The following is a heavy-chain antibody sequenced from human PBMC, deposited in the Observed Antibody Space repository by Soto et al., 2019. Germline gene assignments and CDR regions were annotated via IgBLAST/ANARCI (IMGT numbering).Heavy chain of an antibody. Sequence: ASVKVSCKASGYTFTSYGISWVRQAPGQGLEWMGWISAYNGNTNYAQKLQGRVTMTTDTSTSTAYMELRSLRSDDTAVYFCARQEDSSTYYRAYYFDYWGQGTLVTVSS. CDR1: GYTFTSYG. J-gene: IGHJ4*02. CDR2: ISAYNGNT. D-gene: IGHD6-19*01. CDR3: ARQEDSSTYYRAYYFDY. V-gene: IGHV1-18*01.